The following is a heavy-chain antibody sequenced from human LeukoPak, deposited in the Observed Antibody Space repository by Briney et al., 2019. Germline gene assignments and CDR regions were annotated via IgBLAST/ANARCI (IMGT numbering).Heavy chain of an antibody. V-gene: IGHV1-69*02. J-gene: IGHJ3*02. CDR1: GGTFSSYT. Sequence: SVKVSCKASGGTFSSYTISWVRQAPGQGLEWMGRIIPILGIANYAQKFQGRVTITAGKSTSTAYMELSSLRSEDTAVYYCARGPVVPAALSPDAFDIWGQGTMVTVSS. CDR2: IIPILGIA. D-gene: IGHD2-2*01. CDR3: ARGPVVPAALSPDAFDI.